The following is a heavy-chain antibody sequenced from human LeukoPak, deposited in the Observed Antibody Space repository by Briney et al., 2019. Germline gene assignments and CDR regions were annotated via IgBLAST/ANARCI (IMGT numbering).Heavy chain of an antibody. CDR1: GFTVSDSY. J-gene: IGHJ4*02. Sequence: PGGSLRLSCAASGFTVSDSYMDWVRQAPGKGLEWVGRSRNKDHSYITQYAASVKGRFTISRDDSQILLYLQMNSLKTEDTAVYYCAKAVIAVAVDYWGQGTLVTVSS. V-gene: IGHV3-72*01. CDR3: AKAVIAVAVDY. CDR2: SRNKDHSYIT. D-gene: IGHD6-19*01.